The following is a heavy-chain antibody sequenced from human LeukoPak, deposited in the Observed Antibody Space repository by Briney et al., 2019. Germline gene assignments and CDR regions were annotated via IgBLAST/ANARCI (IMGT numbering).Heavy chain of an antibody. D-gene: IGHD5-18*01. Sequence: PGRTLRLSCAASGFTFSSYAMHWIRQAPGKGLEWVAVISYDGSNKYYADSVKGRFTISRDNSKNTLYLQMNGLRAEDTAVYYCARGSGVDTAMVTVSYFVYWGQGTLVTVSS. CDR3: ARGSGVDTAMVTVSYFVY. J-gene: IGHJ4*02. V-gene: IGHV3-30*04. CDR2: ISYDGSNK. CDR1: GFTFSSYA.